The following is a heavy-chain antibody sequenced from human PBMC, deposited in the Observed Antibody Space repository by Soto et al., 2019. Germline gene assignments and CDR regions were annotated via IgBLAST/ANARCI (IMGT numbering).Heavy chain of an antibody. V-gene: IGHV4-30-2*01. CDR3: ARLRGDHAIGNWFDP. J-gene: IGHJ5*02. Sequence: SETLSLTCAVSGGSISSGGYSWSWIRQPPGKGLEWIGYIYHSGSTYYNPSLKSRVTISVDRSKNQFSLKLSSVTAADTAVYYCARLRGDHAIGNWFDPWGQGTLVTVSS. CDR2: IYHSGST. D-gene: IGHD3-16*01. CDR1: GGSISSGGYS.